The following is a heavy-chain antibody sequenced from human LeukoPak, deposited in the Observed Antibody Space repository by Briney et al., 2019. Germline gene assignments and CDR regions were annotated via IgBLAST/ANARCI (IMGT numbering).Heavy chain of an antibody. V-gene: IGHV3-48*01. Sequence: GGSLRLSCAASGFTFSSYSMNWVRQAPGKGLEWVSYISSSSSTIYYADSVKGRFTISRDNSKNTLYLQMNSLRAEDTAVYYCAKVLDMRYYYMDVWGKGTTVTVSS. J-gene: IGHJ6*03. CDR1: GFTFSSYS. CDR3: AKVLDMRYYYMDV. D-gene: IGHD3-9*01. CDR2: ISSSSSTI.